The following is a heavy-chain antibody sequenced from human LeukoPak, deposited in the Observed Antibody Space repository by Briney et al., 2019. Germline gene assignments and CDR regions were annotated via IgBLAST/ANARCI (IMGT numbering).Heavy chain of an antibody. V-gene: IGHV3-23*01. Sequence: PGGSLRLSCAASGFTFHNFAMSWVRQAPGKGLEWVSSISSSGEFTFYADSVKGRFTIFRDNSRYTLYLQMNSLRAEDAAMYYCAKDGGFTLSSISPKPFDYWGQGTLVTVSS. CDR3: AKDGGFTLSSISPKPFDY. CDR2: ISSSGEFT. CDR1: GFTFHNFA. J-gene: IGHJ4*02. D-gene: IGHD2-15*01.